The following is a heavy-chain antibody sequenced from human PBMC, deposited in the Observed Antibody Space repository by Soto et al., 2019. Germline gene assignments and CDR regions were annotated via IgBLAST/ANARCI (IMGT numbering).Heavy chain of an antibody. CDR3: AKPTYSSGGYEVLDYDYGMDV. J-gene: IGHJ6*02. V-gene: IGHV3-43*01. D-gene: IGHD6-19*01. Sequence: EVKLVESVGVVVQPGGSLRLSCAASGFTCDDYTMHWVRQAPGKGLEWVYRTSWDGGSTYYADSVKGRLTISRDNSKNTLNMQMNSLRTEDTALYYCAKPTYSSGGYEVLDYDYGMDVWGQGTTVTFSS. CDR2: TSWDGGST. CDR1: GFTCDDYT.